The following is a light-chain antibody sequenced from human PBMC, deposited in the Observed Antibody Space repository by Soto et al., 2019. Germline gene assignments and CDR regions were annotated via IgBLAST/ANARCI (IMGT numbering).Light chain of an antibody. Sequence: DIHMTQSPSSLSASVGDRVTITCRASQSINNYLNWYQQKPGKAPNLLIYAASNLQSGVPSRFNGSGSGTDITLTISSLEPEDFATYYCQQSYSSPLTFGGGTKVEI. V-gene: IGKV1-39*01. J-gene: IGKJ4*01. CDR1: QSINNY. CDR2: AAS. CDR3: QQSYSSPLT.